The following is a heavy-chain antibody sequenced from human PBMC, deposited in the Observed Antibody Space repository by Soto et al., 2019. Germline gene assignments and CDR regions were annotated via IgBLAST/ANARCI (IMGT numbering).Heavy chain of an antibody. D-gene: IGHD3-22*01. CDR1: GGSFSGDY. J-gene: IGHJ4*02. Sequence: SETLSLTCAVYGGSFSGDYWSWIRQPPVKGLEWIGEINHSGSTNYNPSLKSRVTISVDTSKNQFSLKLSSVTAADTAVYYCARVTYYDSSGYYSYHFDYWGQGTLVPSPQ. V-gene: IGHV4-34*01. CDR2: INHSGST. CDR3: ARVTYYDSSGYYSYHFDY.